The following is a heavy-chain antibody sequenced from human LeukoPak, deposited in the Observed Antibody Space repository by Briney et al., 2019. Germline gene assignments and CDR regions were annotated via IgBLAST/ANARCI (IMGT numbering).Heavy chain of an antibody. CDR3: AKDGGIAARQYYYYYYYMDV. V-gene: IGHV3-30*18. J-gene: IGHJ6*03. Sequence: GGSLRLSCAASGFTFSSYGMHWVRQAPGKGLEWVAVISYDGSNKYYADSVKGRFTISRDNSKNTLYLQMNSLRAEDTAVYYCAKDGGIAARQYYYYYYYMDVWGKGTTVTVSS. D-gene: IGHD6-6*01. CDR2: ISYDGSNK. CDR1: GFTFSSYG.